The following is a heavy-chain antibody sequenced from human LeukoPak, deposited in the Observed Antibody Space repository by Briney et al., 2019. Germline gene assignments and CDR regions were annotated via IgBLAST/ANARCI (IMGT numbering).Heavy chain of an antibody. CDR2: INHSGST. CDR3: ARRPLGPNCSSTSCYAYFDY. V-gene: IGHV4-34*01. D-gene: IGHD2-2*01. CDR1: GGSFSGYY. J-gene: IGHJ4*02. Sequence: PSETLSLTCAVYGGSFSGYYWSWIRQPPGKGLEWIVEINHSGSTNYNPSLKSRVTISVDTSKNQFSLKLSSVTAADTAVYYCARRPLGPNCSSTSCYAYFDYWGQGTLVTVSS.